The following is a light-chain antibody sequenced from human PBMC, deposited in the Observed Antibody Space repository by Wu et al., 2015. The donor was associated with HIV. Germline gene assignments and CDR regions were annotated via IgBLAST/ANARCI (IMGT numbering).Light chain of an antibody. J-gene: IGKJ1*01. V-gene: IGKV3-20*01. CDR1: QSVGYY. CDR3: QQYGSSPWT. CDR2: DAS. Sequence: EIVLTQSPVTLSLSPGGRATLSCRASQSVGYYLAWYQQKPGQAPRLLIYDASNRATGIPARFSGSGSGTDFTLTISRLEPEDFAVYYCQQYGSSPWTFGQGTKVEIK.